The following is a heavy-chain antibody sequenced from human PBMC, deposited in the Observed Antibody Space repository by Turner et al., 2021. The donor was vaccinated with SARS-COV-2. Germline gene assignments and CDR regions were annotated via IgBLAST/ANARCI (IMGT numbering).Heavy chain of an antibody. CDR1: RVSISSSSYY. CDR2: IYYSGST. V-gene: IGHV4-39*01. J-gene: IGHJ4*02. Sequence: HLPLPETGPGLVKLSETLSLTCTVSRVSISSSSYYWGWTRQPPGKGLEWIGSIYYSGSTYYNPSLKSLVTISVDTSKNQFSLKLSSVTAADTAVYYCARTYYDFWSGYYGTPGYFDYWGQGTLVTVSS. CDR3: ARTYYDFWSGYYGTPGYFDY. D-gene: IGHD3-3*01.